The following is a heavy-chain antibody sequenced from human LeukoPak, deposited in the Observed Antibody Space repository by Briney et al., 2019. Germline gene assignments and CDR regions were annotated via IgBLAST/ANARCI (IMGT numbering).Heavy chain of an antibody. CDR1: GGSISNYY. CDR3: ARTMGAPIYYYYMDV. Sequence: SETLSLTCTVSGGSISNYYWSWIRQPPGKGLEWIGYIYYSGSTNYNPSLKSRVTISVDTSKNQFSLKLSSVTAADTAVYYCARTMGAPIYYYYMDVWGKGTTVTISS. CDR2: IYYSGST. V-gene: IGHV4-59*01. J-gene: IGHJ6*03. D-gene: IGHD1-26*01.